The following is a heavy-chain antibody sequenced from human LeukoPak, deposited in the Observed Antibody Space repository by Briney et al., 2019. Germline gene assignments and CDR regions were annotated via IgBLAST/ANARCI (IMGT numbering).Heavy chain of an antibody. V-gene: IGHV1-69*01. CDR3: ARGAAAGKGPLAHYYYGMDV. J-gene: IGHJ6*02. CDR2: IIPIFGTA. D-gene: IGHD6-13*01. CDR1: GGTFSSYA. Sequence: SVKVSCKASGGTFSSYAISWVRQAPGQGLEWMGGIIPIFGTANYAQKFQGRVTITADESTSTAYMELSSLRSEGTAVYYCARGAAAGKGPLAHYYYGMDVWGQGTTVTVSS.